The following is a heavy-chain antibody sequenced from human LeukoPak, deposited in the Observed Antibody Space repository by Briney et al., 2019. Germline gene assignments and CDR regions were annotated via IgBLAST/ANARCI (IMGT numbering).Heavy chain of an antibody. J-gene: IGHJ5*02. V-gene: IGHV4-39*07. D-gene: IGHD4-17*01. CDR2: IYYSGST. Sequence: SETLSLTCTVSGGSISSSSYYWGWIRQPPGKGLEWIGSIYYSGSTYYNPSLKSRVTISVDTSKNQFSLKLSSVTAADTAVYYCARQGTTVTTRNPYNWFDPWGQGTLVTVSS. CDR1: GGSISSSSYY. CDR3: ARQGTTVTTRNPYNWFDP.